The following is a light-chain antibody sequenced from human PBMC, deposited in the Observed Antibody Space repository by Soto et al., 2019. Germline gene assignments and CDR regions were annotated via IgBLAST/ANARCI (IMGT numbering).Light chain of an antibody. CDR1: QSVSSN. Sequence: EIVMTQSPATLSVSPGERATLSCRASQSVSSNLAWYQQKPGQAPRLLIYGASTRATGIRARFSGSESGTEFTLTISSLQAEDFAVYYCQQYNDCPPWTVGQGTKVEIK. CDR3: QQYNDCPPWT. J-gene: IGKJ1*01. V-gene: IGKV3-15*01. CDR2: GAS.